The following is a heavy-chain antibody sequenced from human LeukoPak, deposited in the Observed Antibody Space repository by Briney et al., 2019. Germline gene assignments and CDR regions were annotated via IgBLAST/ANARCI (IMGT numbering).Heavy chain of an antibody. Sequence: GGSLRLSCAASGFTFSSYGMHWVRQAPGKGLEWVAFIRYDGSNKYYADSVKGRFTISRDNSKNTLYLQMNSLRAEDTAVYYCAKDFDRVSYYGSGDPDWFDPWGQGTLVTVSS. CDR3: AKDFDRVSYYGSGDPDWFDP. D-gene: IGHD3-10*01. CDR2: IRYDGSNK. CDR1: GFTFSSYG. V-gene: IGHV3-30*02. J-gene: IGHJ5*02.